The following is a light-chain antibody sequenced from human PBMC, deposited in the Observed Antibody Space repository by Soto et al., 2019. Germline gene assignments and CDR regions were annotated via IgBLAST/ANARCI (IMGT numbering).Light chain of an antibody. CDR2: GAS. V-gene: IGKV3-15*01. J-gene: IGKJ4*01. Sequence: EIVMTQTPATLSVFPGERATLSCRASQSVSSNLAWYQHKPGQAASLLIHGASTRATGIPARFSGSGSGTEFTLTISSLQSEDFAVYYCQQYNKWPLTFGGGTKVEIK. CDR3: QQYNKWPLT. CDR1: QSVSSN.